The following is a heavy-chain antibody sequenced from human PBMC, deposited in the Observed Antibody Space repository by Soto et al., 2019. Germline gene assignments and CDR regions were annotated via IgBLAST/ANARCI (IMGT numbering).Heavy chain of an antibody. J-gene: IGHJ6*02. CDR2: IYYSGST. CDR1: GGSISSYY. D-gene: IGHD5-12*01. V-gene: IGHV4-59*01. CDR3: ARGVEMATITHYYYGMDV. Sequence: TSETLSLTCTVSGGSISSYYWSWIRQPPGKGLEWIGYIYYSGSTNYNPSLKSRVTISVDTSKNQFSLKLSSVTAADTAVYYCARGVEMATITHYYYGMDVWGQGTTVTVSS.